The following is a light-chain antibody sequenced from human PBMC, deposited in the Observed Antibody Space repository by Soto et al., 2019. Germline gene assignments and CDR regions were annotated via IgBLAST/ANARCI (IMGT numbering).Light chain of an antibody. V-gene: IGKV3-15*01. Sequence: EIVMRQSPATLSVSPGERATLSCRASQSVSTNLAWYQQKRGQAPRLLIYGASTRATGIPARFSGGGSGTEVTLTISSLQSEDFAVYYCQQYNNWPLTFGQGTKVEIK. CDR1: QSVSTN. CDR3: QQYNNWPLT. J-gene: IGKJ1*01. CDR2: GAS.